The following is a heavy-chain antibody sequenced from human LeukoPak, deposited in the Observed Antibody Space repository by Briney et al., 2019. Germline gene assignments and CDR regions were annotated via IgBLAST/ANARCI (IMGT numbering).Heavy chain of an antibody. Sequence: PPETLSLTCTVSGGSISSGSYYWSWIRQPAGKGPEWIGRIYTSGSTNYNPSLKSRVTISVDTSKNQFSLKLSSVTAADTAVYYCARSRAVTRVRGYFDLWGRGTLVTVSS. CDR2: IYTSGST. CDR3: ARSRAVTRVRGYFDL. J-gene: IGHJ2*01. V-gene: IGHV4-61*02. D-gene: IGHD4-17*01. CDR1: GGSISSGSYY.